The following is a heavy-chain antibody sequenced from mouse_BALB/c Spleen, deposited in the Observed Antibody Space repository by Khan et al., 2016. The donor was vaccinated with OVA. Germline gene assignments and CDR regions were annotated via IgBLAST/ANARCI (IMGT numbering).Heavy chain of an antibody. CDR3: AGGYGNFVNPHYAMDY. D-gene: IGHD2-1*01. CDR1: GFTFSNYA. CDR2: ISSGGNT. Sequence: VQLKESGGGLVKPGGSLKLSCAASGFTFSNYAMSWVRQTPEKRLEWVASISSGGNTYYLDSVKGRFTISRDNVRNILYLQMSSLRSEDTAMYYCAGGYGNFVNPHYAMDYWGQGTSVTVSS. V-gene: IGHV5-6-5*01. J-gene: IGHJ4*01.